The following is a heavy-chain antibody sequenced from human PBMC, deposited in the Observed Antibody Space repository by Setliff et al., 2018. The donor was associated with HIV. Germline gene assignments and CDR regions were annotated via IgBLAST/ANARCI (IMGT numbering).Heavy chain of an antibody. V-gene: IGHV4-39*07. J-gene: IGHJ5*02. Sequence: SETLSLTCTVSGGSISSSSHYWGWIRQSPGKGLEWIGSIYYSGSTYYNPSLKSRVTISVDTSKNQFSLKLSSVTAADTAVYYCARGNSRLLWFGELLYWFDPWAREPWSPSPQ. CDR1: GGSISSSSHY. D-gene: IGHD3-10*01. CDR2: IYYSGST. CDR3: ARGNSRLLWFGELLYWFDP.